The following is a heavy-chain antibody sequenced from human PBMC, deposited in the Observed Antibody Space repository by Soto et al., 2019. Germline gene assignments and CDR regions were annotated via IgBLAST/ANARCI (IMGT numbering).Heavy chain of an antibody. CDR2: ISGSGGST. J-gene: IGHJ6*03. Sequence: GGSLRLSCAASGFTFSSYAMSWVRQAPGKGLEWVSAISGSGGSTYYADSVKGRFTISRDNSKNTLYLQMNSLRAEDTAVYYCANPYCSSTSGYKDHYYYYMDVWGKGTTVTVSS. CDR1: GFTFSSYA. CDR3: ANPYCSSTSGYKDHYYYYMDV. V-gene: IGHV3-23*01. D-gene: IGHD2-2*02.